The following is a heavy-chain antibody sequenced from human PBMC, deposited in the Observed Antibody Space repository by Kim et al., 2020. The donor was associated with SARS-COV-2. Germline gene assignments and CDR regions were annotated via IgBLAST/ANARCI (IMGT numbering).Heavy chain of an antibody. CDR1: GGTFSSYA. CDR3: ATLQDIVVVPAAMDNYYYGMDV. D-gene: IGHD2-2*01. V-gene: IGHV1-69*13. J-gene: IGHJ6*02. Sequence: SVKVSCKASGGTFSSYAISWVRQAPGQGLEWMGGIIPIFGTANYAQKFQGRVTITADESTSTAYMELSSLRSEDTAVYYCATLQDIVVVPAAMDNYYYGMDVWGQGTTVTVSS. CDR2: IIPIFGTA.